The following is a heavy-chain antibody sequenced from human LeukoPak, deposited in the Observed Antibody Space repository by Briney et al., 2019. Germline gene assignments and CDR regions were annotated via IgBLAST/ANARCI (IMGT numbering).Heavy chain of an antibody. V-gene: IGHV3-21*06. CDR1: GFTLRNYS. Sequence: GGSLRLSCAASGFTLRNYSMNWVRQAPGKGLEWVSSISSSSSYIYYADSMKGRFTISRDNAKNSLYLQMNSLRAEDTAVYYCASSERDILTGYYYYGMDVWGQGTTVTVSS. D-gene: IGHD3-9*01. CDR3: ASSERDILTGYYYYGMDV. CDR2: ISSSSSYI. J-gene: IGHJ6*02.